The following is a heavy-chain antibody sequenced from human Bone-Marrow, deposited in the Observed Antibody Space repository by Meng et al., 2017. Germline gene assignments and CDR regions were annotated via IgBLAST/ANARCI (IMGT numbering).Heavy chain of an antibody. CDR3: ARARLYYYDSSGYPSYFDY. J-gene: IGHJ4*02. CDR1: GGSFSGYY. CDR2: INHSGST. D-gene: IGHD3-22*01. V-gene: IGHV4-34*01. Sequence: QGQLRQGGAGLLEPSEALSLTCSVYGGSFSGYYWSWIRQPPGKGLEWIGEINHSGSTNYNPSLKSRVTISVDTSKNQFSLKLSSVTAADTAVYYCARARLYYYDSSGYPSYFDYWGQGTLVTVSS.